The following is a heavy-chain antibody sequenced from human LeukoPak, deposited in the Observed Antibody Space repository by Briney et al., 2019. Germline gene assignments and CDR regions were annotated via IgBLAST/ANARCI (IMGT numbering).Heavy chain of an antibody. V-gene: IGHV3-23*01. CDR2: ISPDKT. D-gene: IGHD3-10*01. J-gene: IGHJ3*02. CDR3: VKEHVDRAFTRSFEI. CDR1: GFSFSTNP. Sequence: GGSLRLSCAASGFSFSTNPMSWVRQAPGKGLEWVSAISPDKTYYADSVEGRLTISRDNDKNTVDLHMNSPRAEDTAIYYCVKEHVDRAFTRSFEIWGQGIVVTVSS.